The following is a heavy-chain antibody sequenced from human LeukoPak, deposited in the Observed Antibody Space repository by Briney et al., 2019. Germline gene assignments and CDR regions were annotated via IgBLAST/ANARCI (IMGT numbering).Heavy chain of an antibody. J-gene: IGHJ4*02. Sequence: SETLSLTCTVSGGSISSYYWSWIRQPPGKGLEWIGRIYTSGSTNYNPSLKSRVTMSVDTSKNQFSLKLYSVTASDAALYYCARHLSGTTMAHYFDFWGQGILVAVSS. CDR1: GGSISSYY. V-gene: IGHV4-4*07. CDR3: ARHLSGTTMAHYFDF. D-gene: IGHD1-1*01. CDR2: IYTSGST.